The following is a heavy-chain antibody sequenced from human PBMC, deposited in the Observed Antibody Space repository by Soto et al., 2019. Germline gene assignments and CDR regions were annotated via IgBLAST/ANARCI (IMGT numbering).Heavy chain of an antibody. CDR3: ASDYCSSGNCCS. J-gene: IGHJ5*02. D-gene: IGHD2-15*01. CDR1: GYTFTGYN. Sequence: ASVKVSCKTSGYTFTGYNMHWVRQAPGQGLEWMGWINPNNGVTKYAQKFQGRVTMTRDTSISTAYMELRRLTSDDTAVYYCASDYCSSGNCCSWGQGTLVTVSS. CDR2: INPNNGVT. V-gene: IGHV1-2*02.